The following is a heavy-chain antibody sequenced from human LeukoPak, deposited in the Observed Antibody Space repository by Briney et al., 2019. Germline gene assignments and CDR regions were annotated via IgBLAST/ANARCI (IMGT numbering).Heavy chain of an antibody. Sequence: GGSLRLSCAASGFTFSSYSMNWVRQAPGKGLEWVSYISSSSSTIYYADSVKGRFTITRDNAKNSLYLQMNSLRAEDTAVYYCARSGYCSSTSCTDDYYYGMDVWGQGTTVTVSS. CDR1: GFTFSSYS. CDR3: ARSGYCSSTSCTDDYYYGMDV. CDR2: ISSSSSTI. J-gene: IGHJ6*02. V-gene: IGHV3-48*01. D-gene: IGHD2-2*01.